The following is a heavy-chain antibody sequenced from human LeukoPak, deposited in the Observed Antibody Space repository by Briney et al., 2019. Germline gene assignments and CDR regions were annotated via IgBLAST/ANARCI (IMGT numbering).Heavy chain of an antibody. D-gene: IGHD3-3*01. CDR3: ARGPADFWSGLYYFDY. V-gene: IGHV3-7*01. CDR2: IKQDGSEK. CDR1: GFTFSSYW. Sequence: GGSLRLPCAASGFTFSSYWMSWVRQAPGKGLEWVANIKQDGSEKYYVDSVEGRFTISRDNAKNSLYLQMNSLRAEDTAVYYCARGPADFWSGLYYFDYWGQGTLVTVSS. J-gene: IGHJ4*02.